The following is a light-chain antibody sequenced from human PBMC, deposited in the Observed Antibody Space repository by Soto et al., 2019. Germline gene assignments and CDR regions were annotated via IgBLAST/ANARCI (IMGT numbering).Light chain of an antibody. CDR2: EVS. CDR3: SSFTRSSSVV. CDR1: SNDVGGYNY. V-gene: IGLV2-14*01. Sequence: QSALTQPASVSGSPGQSITISCTGTSNDVGGYNYVSWYQQHPGRAPKLTIYEVSNRPSGISSRFSGSKSGNTASLTISGLQAEDEADYYCSSFTRSSSVVVGGGTKLTVL. J-gene: IGLJ2*01.